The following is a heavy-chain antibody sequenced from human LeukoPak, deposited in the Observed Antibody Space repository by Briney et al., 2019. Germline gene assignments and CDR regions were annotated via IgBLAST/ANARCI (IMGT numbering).Heavy chain of an antibody. V-gene: IGHV3-23*01. CDR1: GFTFNRNA. CDR2: IGGSGDKT. D-gene: IGHD6-19*01. J-gene: IGHJ4*02. Sequence: PGGSLRLSCAASGFTFNRNAISWVRQAPGKGLEWVSTIGGSGDKTFYADSVKGRFTISRDNSKNMLHLQMSSLRAEDTAVYYCAKNHLIAVAGMRVDYWGQGTLVTVSS. CDR3: AKNHLIAVAGMRVDY.